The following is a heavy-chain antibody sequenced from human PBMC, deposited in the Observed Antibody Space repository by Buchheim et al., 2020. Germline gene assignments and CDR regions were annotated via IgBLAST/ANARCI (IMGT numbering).Heavy chain of an antibody. D-gene: IGHD3-16*01. CDR3: ARGGHTYAY. J-gene: IGHJ4*02. V-gene: IGHV3-7*01. CDR2: LKEDGSQK. Sequence: EVQLVESGGGLVQPGGSLRLSCAGSGFTFSSYWMSWVRQTPGKGLEWVAKLKEDGSQKYYVDSVKGRFNISRENAKNSLYLQMNSLTAEDTAVYYCARGGHTYAYWGQGTL. CDR1: GFTFSSYW.